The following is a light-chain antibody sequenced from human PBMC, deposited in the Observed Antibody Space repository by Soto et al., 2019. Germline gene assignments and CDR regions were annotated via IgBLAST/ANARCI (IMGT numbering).Light chain of an antibody. Sequence: EFVLTQSPGTLSLSPGERATLSCRASQTVRNNYLAWYQQKTGQAPRLLMYSATTRATGIPARFSGSGSGTEFTLTISSLQSEDFAVYYCQQYHNWPPLTFGGGTKVDIK. CDR2: SAT. CDR1: QTVRNN. CDR3: QQYHNWPPLT. J-gene: IGKJ4*01. V-gene: IGKV3-15*01.